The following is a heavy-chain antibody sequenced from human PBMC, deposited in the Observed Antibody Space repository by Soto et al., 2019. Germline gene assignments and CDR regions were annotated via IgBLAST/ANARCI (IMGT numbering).Heavy chain of an antibody. Sequence: GGSLRLSCAASGFTFSSYAMSWVRQAPGKGLEWVSAISGSGGSAFYADSVKGRFTISRDNSKNTLYLQVNSLRAEDTAVYYCAKSSDDFWSGYGPDYWGQGTLVTVSS. CDR3: AKSSDDFWSGYGPDY. D-gene: IGHD3-3*01. CDR2: ISGSGGSA. V-gene: IGHV3-23*01. J-gene: IGHJ4*02. CDR1: GFTFSSYA.